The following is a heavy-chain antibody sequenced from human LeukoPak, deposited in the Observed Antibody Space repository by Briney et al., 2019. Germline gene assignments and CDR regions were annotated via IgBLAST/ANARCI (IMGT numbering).Heavy chain of an antibody. CDR1: GGTFSSYA. D-gene: IGHD3-22*01. Sequence: GASVKVSCKASGGTFSSYAISWVRQAPGQGLEWMGGIIPIFGTANYAQKFQGGVTITADKSTSTAYMELSSLRSEDTAVYYCARDAISRGYYDSSGYYYYLDYWGQGTLVTVSS. J-gene: IGHJ4*02. CDR2: IIPIFGTA. CDR3: ARDAISRGYYDSSGYYYYLDY. V-gene: IGHV1-69*06.